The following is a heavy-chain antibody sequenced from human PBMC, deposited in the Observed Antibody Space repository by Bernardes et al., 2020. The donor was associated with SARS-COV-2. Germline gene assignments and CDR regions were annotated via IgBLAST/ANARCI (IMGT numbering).Heavy chain of an antibody. V-gene: IGHV4-39*01. CDR1: GGSISSSSYY. CDR2: IYYSGST. D-gene: IGHD3-10*01. Sequence: SETLSLTCTVSGGSISSSSYYWGWIRQPPGKGLEWIGSIYYSGSTYYNPSLKSRVTISVDTSKNQFSLKLSSVTAADTAVYYCARRSGSYYNLILNWGQGTLVTVSS. CDR3: ARRSGSYYNLILN. J-gene: IGHJ4*02.